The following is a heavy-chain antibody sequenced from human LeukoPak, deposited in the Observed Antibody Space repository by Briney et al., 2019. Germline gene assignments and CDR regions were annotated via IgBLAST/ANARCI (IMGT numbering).Heavy chain of an antibody. CDR3: ARVESSSGWYYFDY. CDR1: GYTFTSYA. V-gene: IGHV1-3*01. J-gene: IGHJ4*02. CDR2: INAGNGNT. D-gene: IGHD6-19*01. Sequence: ASVKVSCKASGYTFTSYAMHWVRQAPGQRLEWMGWINAGNGNTKYSQKFQGRVTITRDTSASTAYMELSSLRSEDTAVYYCARVESSSGWYYFDYWGQGTLVTVSS.